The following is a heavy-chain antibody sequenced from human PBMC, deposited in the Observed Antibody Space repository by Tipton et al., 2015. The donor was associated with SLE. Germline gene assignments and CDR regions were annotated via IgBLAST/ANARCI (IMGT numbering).Heavy chain of an antibody. V-gene: IGHV4-39*07. J-gene: IGHJ4*02. CDR3: AIRGVVTGYFDY. D-gene: IGHD3-3*01. Sequence: TLSLTCTVSGGSISSGGYYWGWIRQPPGKGLEWIGSIYYSGSTYYNPSLKSRVTISVDTPKNQFSLKLSSVTAADTAVYYCAIRGVVTGYFDYWGQGTLVTVSS. CDR2: IYYSGST. CDR1: GGSISSGGYY.